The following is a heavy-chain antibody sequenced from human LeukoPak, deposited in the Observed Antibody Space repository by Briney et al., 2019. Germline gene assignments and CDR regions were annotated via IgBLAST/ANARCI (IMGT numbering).Heavy chain of an antibody. CDR3: ARSLRYFDWLSNLYFDY. D-gene: IGHD3-9*01. J-gene: IGHJ4*02. CDR1: GGSFSGYY. V-gene: IGHV4-34*01. Sequence: SETLSLTCAVYGGSFSGYYWSWIRQPPGKGLEWIGEINHSGSTNYNPSLKSRVTISVDTSKNQFSLKLSSVTAADTAVYYCARSLRYFDWLSNLYFDYWGQGTLVTVSS. CDR2: INHSGST.